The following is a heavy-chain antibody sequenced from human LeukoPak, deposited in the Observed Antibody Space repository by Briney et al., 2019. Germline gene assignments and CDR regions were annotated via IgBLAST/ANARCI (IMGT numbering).Heavy chain of an antibody. Sequence: SETLSLTCTVSGGSISSYYWSWIRQPPGKGREWIGYIYYSGSTNYNPSLKSRVTISVDTSKNQFSLKLSSVTAADTAVYYCARSCIVGATDYWGQGTLVTVSS. D-gene: IGHD1-26*01. J-gene: IGHJ4*02. V-gene: IGHV4-59*01. CDR2: IYYSGST. CDR3: ARSCIVGATDY. CDR1: GGSISSYY.